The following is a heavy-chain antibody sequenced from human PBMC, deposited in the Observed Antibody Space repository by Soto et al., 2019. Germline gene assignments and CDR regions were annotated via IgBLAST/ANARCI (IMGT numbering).Heavy chain of an antibody. V-gene: IGHV4-59*01. CDR2: IYYSGST. J-gene: IGHJ6*03. Sequence: SETLSLTCTVSGGSISRYYWSWIRQPPGKGLEWIGYIYYSGSTTYNPSLKSRVTISVDTPKNQFSLKLSSMTAADTAVYYCARQLELYESPSYYYYMDVWGKGTTVTVSS. D-gene: IGHD1-7*01. CDR3: ARQLELYESPSYYYYMDV. CDR1: GGSISRYY.